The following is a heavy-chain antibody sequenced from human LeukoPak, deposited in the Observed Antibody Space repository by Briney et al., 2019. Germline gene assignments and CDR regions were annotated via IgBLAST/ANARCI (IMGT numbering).Heavy chain of an antibody. V-gene: IGHV1-69*04. J-gene: IGHJ6*02. Sequence: GASVKVSCKASGGTFSSYAISWVRQAPGQGLEWMGRIIAILGIANYAQKFQGRVTITADKSTSTAYMELSSLRSEDTAVYYCARGDTVLPGMDVWGQGTTVTVSS. CDR2: IIAILGIA. CDR1: GGTFSSYA. D-gene: IGHD4-11*01. CDR3: ARGDTVLPGMDV.